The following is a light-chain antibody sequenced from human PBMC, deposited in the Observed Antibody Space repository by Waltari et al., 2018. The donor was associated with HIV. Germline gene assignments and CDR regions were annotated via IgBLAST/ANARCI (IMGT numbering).Light chain of an antibody. J-gene: IGKJ1*01. V-gene: IGKV3-15*01. CDR3: QQYKNWWT. Sequence: ETVMTQSPATLSVSPGDGATLSCRASQSVSSNVAWYQQKPGQAPRLLIYGASTRATGVPARFSGSGSGTEFTLTISSLQSEDFAVYYCQQYKNWWTFGQGTKVEIK. CDR1: QSVSSN. CDR2: GAS.